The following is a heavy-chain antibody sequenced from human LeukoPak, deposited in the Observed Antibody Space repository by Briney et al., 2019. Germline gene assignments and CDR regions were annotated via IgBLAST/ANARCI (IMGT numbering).Heavy chain of an antibody. CDR3: ARDSSGWYLQYFQH. CDR1: GFTFSDYY. D-gene: IGHD6-19*01. J-gene: IGHJ1*01. CDR2: ISSSGSTI. V-gene: IGHV3-11*01. Sequence: GGALRLSCAASGFTFSDYYMSWIRQAPGKGLEWVSYISSSGSTIYYADSVKGRFTISRDNVKNSLYLQMNSLRAEDTAVYYCARDSSGWYLQYFQHWGQGTLVTVSS.